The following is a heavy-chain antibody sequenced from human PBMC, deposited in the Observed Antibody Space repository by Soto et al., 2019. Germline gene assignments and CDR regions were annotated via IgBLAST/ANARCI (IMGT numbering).Heavy chain of an antibody. CDR3: ARQDDFWSGYRMQYYYYGMDV. CDR2: IYPGDSDT. V-gene: IGHV5-51*01. CDR1: GYSFTSYW. Sequence: GESLKISCKGSGYSFTSYWIGWVRQMPGKGLEWMGIIYPGDSDTRYSPSFQGQVTISADKSISTAYLQWSSLKASDTAMYYCARQDDFWSGYRMQYYYYGMDVWGQGTTVTVSS. D-gene: IGHD3-3*01. J-gene: IGHJ6*02.